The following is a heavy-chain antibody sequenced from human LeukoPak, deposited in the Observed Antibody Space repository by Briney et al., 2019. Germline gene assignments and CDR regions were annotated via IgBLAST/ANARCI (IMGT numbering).Heavy chain of an antibody. J-gene: IGHJ4*02. CDR2: IYYSGST. Sequence: PSETLSLTCTVSGGSISSSSYYWGWLRQPPGKGLEWIGSIYYSGSTYYNPSLKSRVTISVDTSKNQFSLKLSYSSGWFRPYYFDYWGQGTLVTVSS. D-gene: IGHD6-19*01. V-gene: IGHV4-39*01. CDR1: GGSISSSSYY. CDR3: Y.